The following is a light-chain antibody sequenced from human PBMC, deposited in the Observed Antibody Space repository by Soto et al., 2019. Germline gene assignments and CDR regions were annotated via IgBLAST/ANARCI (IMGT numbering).Light chain of an antibody. Sequence: DIQMTQSPSSLSASLGDRVTITCQASQDIRKNLNWYQQKPGKAPKLLIYGVSNLETGVPSRFSGSGSGTDFTFTITSLQHEDISTYYCQQYDDLITFGGGTKVEIK. V-gene: IGKV1-33*01. CDR3: QQYDDLIT. J-gene: IGKJ4*01. CDR1: QDIRKN. CDR2: GVS.